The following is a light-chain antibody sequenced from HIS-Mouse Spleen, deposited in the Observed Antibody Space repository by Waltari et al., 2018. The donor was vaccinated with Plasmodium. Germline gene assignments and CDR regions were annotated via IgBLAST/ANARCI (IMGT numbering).Light chain of an antibody. CDR3: SSYAGSNNLV. J-gene: IGLJ2*01. CDR1: SSDVGGYNY. V-gene: IGLV2-8*01. CDR2: EVS. Sequence: QSALTQPPSASGSPGQSVTISCTGTSSDVGGYNYVSWYQQHPVKAPKLMIYEVSKRTGGGPDRCAGCKSGNTVSLTVSGIQAEDEADYYCSSYAGSNNLVFGGGTKLTVL.